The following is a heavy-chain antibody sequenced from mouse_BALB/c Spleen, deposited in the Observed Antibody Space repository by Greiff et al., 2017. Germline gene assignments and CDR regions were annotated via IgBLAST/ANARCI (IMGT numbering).Heavy chain of an antibody. Sequence: DVHLVESGGGLVKPGGSLKLSCAASGFTFSSYAMSWVRQTPEKRLEWVASISSGGSTYYPDSVKGRFTISRDNARNILYLQMSSLRSEDTAMYYCARGGGGYYPFAYWGQGTLVTVSA. CDR1: GFTFSSYA. CDR2: ISSGGST. CDR3: ARGGGGYYPFAY. D-gene: IGHD2-3*01. J-gene: IGHJ3*01. V-gene: IGHV5-6-5*01.